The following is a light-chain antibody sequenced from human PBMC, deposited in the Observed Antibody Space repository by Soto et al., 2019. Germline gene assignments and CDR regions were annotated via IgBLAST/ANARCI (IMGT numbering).Light chain of an antibody. CDR3: LLYCGATWV. CDR1: TGVVTSGCF. J-gene: IGLJ3*02. V-gene: IGLV7-43*01. Sequence: QTVVTQEPSLTVSPGGTVTLTCASSTGVVTSGCFPNWFQQKPGQAPRTLIHTTNNKHSWTPARFSGSLLGGKAALTLSGVQPEYEADYYCLLYCGATWVFGGGTKLTVL. CDR2: TTN.